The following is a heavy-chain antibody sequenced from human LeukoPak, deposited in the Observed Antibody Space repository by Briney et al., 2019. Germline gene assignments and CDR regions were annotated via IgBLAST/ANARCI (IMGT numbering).Heavy chain of an antibody. J-gene: IGHJ4*02. Sequence: SETLSLTCTVSGGSISSSSYYWGWIRQPPGKGLEWIGSIYYSGSTYYNPSLKSRVTISVDTSKNQLSLKLSSVTAADTAVYYCASIVGDSSYYFDYWGQGTLVTVSS. V-gene: IGHV4-39*01. CDR2: IYYSGST. D-gene: IGHD4-17*01. CDR3: ASIVGDSSYYFDY. CDR1: GGSISSSSYY.